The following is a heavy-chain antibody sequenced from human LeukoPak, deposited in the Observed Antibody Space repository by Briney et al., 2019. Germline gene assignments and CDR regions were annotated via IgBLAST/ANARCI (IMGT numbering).Heavy chain of an antibody. J-gene: IGHJ6*02. CDR3: ARVTAVAGTKYYYYYGMDV. CDR2: IYTGGST. V-gene: IGHV4-4*07. D-gene: IGHD6-19*01. CDR1: GVSINSYS. Sequence: SETLSLTCNVSGVSINSYSWGWVRQPAGKGLEWIGRIYTGGSTNYNPSLKSRVTISVDTSKNQFSLKLSSVTAADTAVYYCARVTAVAGTKYYYYYGMDVWGQGTTVTVSS.